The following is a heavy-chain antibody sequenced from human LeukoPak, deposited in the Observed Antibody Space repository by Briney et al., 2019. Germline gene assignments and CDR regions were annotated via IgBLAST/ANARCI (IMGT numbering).Heavy chain of an antibody. V-gene: IGHV4-39*01. CDR3: ARRRGSRLRGLTTYYFDS. Sequence: PSETLPLTCIVSGGSITSRDYYWGWIRQPPGKGLEWIGSIQYSGTTYYNPSLKSRVTVSVDTSKNQFSLNLSSVTATDTAVYYCARRRGSRLRGLTTYYFDSWGQGTLVTVSS. J-gene: IGHJ4*02. CDR1: GGSITSRDYY. D-gene: IGHD3-10*01. CDR2: IQYSGTT.